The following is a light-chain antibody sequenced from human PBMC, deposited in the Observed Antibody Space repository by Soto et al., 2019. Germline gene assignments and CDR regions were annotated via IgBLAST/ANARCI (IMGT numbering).Light chain of an antibody. CDR2: GAS. Sequence: EIVLTQSPGTLSLSPGERATLSCRASQSVSSSYFAWYQQKPGQAPRLLIYGASSRATGLPDRFSGSGSGTDFTLTISRLEPEDFAVYYCQQYGSSPLLTFGGGTKVEIK. V-gene: IGKV3-20*01. CDR3: QQYGSSPLLT. CDR1: QSVSSSY. J-gene: IGKJ4*01.